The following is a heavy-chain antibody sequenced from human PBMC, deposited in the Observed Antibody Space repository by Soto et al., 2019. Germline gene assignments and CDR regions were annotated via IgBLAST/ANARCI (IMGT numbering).Heavy chain of an antibody. CDR1: GGSFSGYY. CDR3: ARIGGYCSSTSCYLSYYYYGMAV. V-gene: IGHV4-34*01. CDR2: INHSGST. J-gene: IGHJ6*02. D-gene: IGHD2-2*01. Sequence: QVQLQQWGAGLLKPSETLSLTCAVYGGSFSGYYWSWIRQPPGKGLEWIGEINHSGSTNYNPSLKSRVTISVDTSKSQFSLKLSSVTAADTAVYYCARIGGYCSSTSCYLSYYYYGMAVWGREATVTVSS.